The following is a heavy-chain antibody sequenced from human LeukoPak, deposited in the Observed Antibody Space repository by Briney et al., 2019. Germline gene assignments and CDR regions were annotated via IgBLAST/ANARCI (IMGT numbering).Heavy chain of an antibody. D-gene: IGHD2-15*01. V-gene: IGHV3-20*04. CDR3: AAQGYCSDGSCS. CDR1: GFTFGDYG. J-gene: IGHJ5*02. CDR2: INWNGGST. Sequence: GGSLRLSCAASGFTFGDYGMSWVRQAPGKGLEWVSGINWNGGSTGYADSVKGRFTISRDNAKNSLYLQMNSLRAEDTAFYYCAAQGYCSDGSCSWGRGTLVTVSS.